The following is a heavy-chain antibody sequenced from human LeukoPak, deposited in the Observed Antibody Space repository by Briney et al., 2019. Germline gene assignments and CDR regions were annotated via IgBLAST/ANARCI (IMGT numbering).Heavy chain of an antibody. CDR2: ISSSSDYI. CDR1: GFTFSSNS. J-gene: IGHJ4*02. D-gene: IGHD6-19*01. CDR3: AKVILSSGWYDVY. Sequence: GGSLRLSCAASGFTFSSNSMNWVRQAPGKGLQWVSSISSSSDYIYYADSVKGRFTISRDNSKNTLYLQMNSLRAEDTAVYYCAKVILSSGWYDVYWGQGTLVTVSS. V-gene: IGHV3-21*04.